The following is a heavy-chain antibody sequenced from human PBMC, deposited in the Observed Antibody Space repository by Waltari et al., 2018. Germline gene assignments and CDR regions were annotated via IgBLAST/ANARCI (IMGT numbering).Heavy chain of an antibody. CDR1: GGSISSSSYY. D-gene: IGHD5-12*01. Sequence: QLQLQELGPGLVKPSETLSLTCTVSGGSISSSSYYWGWIRQPPGKGLEWIGSIYYSGSTYYNPSHKSRGTISGDTSKNQFSLKLSSVTAADTAVYYCATCSGYSGYEAYWGQGTLVTVSS. J-gene: IGHJ4*02. V-gene: IGHV4-39*01. CDR3: ATCSGYSGYEAY. CDR2: IYYSGST.